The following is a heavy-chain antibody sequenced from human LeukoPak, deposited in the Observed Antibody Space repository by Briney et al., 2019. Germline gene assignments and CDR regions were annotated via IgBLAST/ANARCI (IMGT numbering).Heavy chain of an antibody. V-gene: IGHV3-23*01. CDR2: IIYSGANS. J-gene: IGHJ3*01. Sequence: GGSLRLSCAASGFTFSGSAMSWVRQAPGEGLERVSLIIYSGANSFYTDCVRGRFTISRDNSKDTMFLQMNSLRAEDTAIYYCARDMQLSTWGLGTMVTVSS. CDR1: GFTFSGSA. CDR3: ARDMQLST. D-gene: IGHD3-16*02.